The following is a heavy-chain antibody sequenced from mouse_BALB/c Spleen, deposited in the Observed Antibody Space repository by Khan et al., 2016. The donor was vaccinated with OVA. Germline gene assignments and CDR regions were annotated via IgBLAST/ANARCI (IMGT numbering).Heavy chain of an antibody. J-gene: IGHJ1*01. CDR1: GYTFTNYG. V-gene: IGHV9-3-1*01. Sequence: QIQLVRSGPELKKPGETVKISCKASGYTFTNYGMNWVKQAPGKGLKWMGWINTYTGEPTYADDFKGRFAFSLETSASTAYLQINNLKNEDTATYFCARYMPYWYFDVWGAGTTVTVSS. CDR2: INTYTGEP. CDR3: ARYMPYWYFDV. D-gene: IGHD1-3*01.